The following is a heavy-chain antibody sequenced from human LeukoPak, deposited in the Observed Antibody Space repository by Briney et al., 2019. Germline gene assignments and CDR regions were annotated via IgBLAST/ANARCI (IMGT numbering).Heavy chain of an antibody. CDR3: AGGLNYDFLTGAFDC. CDR1: GFTFSSYS. Sequence: PGGSLRLSCAASGFTFSSYSMNWVRQAPGKGLEWVSYISSSSSTIYYADSVKGRFTISRDNAKNSLYLQMNSLRDEDTAVYYCAGGLNYDFLTGAFDCWGQGTLVTVSS. D-gene: IGHD3-9*01. CDR2: ISSSSSTI. J-gene: IGHJ4*02. V-gene: IGHV3-48*02.